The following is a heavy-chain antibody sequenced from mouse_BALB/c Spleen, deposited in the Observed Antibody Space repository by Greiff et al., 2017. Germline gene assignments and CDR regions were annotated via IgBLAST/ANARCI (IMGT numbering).Heavy chain of an antibody. D-gene: IGHD2-4*01. CDR2: IWAGGST. Sequence: VQLQQSGPGLVAPSQSLSITCTVSGFSLTSYGVHWVRQPPGKGLEWLGVIWAGGSTNYNSALMSRLSISKDNSKGQVFLKMNSLQTDDTAMYYCARDPLYDYDGSWFAYWGQGTLVTVSA. J-gene: IGHJ3*01. V-gene: IGHV2-9*02. CDR3: ARDPLYDYDGSWFAY. CDR1: GFSLTSYG.